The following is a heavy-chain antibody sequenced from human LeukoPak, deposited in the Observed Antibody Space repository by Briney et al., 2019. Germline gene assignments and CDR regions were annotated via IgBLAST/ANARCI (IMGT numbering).Heavy chain of an antibody. V-gene: IGHV3-53*01. CDR1: GFTFSNAW. D-gene: IGHD5-18*01. CDR3: ARDGYGYEFDY. J-gene: IGHJ4*02. Sequence: GGSLRLSCAASGFTFSNAWMSWVRQAPGKGLEWVSVIYSGGSTYYADSVKGRFTISRDNSKNTLYLQMNSLRAEDTAVYYCARDGYGYEFDYWGQGTLVTVSS. CDR2: IYSGGST.